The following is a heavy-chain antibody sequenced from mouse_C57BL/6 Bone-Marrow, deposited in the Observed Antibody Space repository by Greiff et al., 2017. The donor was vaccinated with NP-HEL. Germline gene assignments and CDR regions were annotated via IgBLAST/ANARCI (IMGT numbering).Heavy chain of an antibody. V-gene: IGHV1-82*01. CDR3: ARWDYYGSSLYAMDY. J-gene: IGHJ4*01. CDR1: GYAFSSSW. Sequence: VQVVESGPELVKPGASVKISCKASGYAFSSSWMNWVKQRPGKGLEWIGRIYPGDGDTNYNGKFKGKATLTADKSSSTAYMQLSSLTSEDSAVYFCARWDYYGSSLYAMDYWGQGTSVTVSS. D-gene: IGHD1-1*01. CDR2: IYPGDGDT.